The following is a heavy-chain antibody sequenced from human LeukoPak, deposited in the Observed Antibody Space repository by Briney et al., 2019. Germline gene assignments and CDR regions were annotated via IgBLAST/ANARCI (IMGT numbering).Heavy chain of an antibody. D-gene: IGHD1-26*01. Sequence: GSSVKVSCKASGGTFNSFSISWVRQAPGQGLEWMGRIIPILGETNYAQKFQGRVAITADKSTSTVYMELSSLRSEDTAVYYCARGSGSYPRLLNYWGQGTLVTVSS. CDR2: IIPILGET. J-gene: IGHJ4*02. CDR3: ARGSGSYPRLLNY. V-gene: IGHV1-69*04. CDR1: GGTFNSFS.